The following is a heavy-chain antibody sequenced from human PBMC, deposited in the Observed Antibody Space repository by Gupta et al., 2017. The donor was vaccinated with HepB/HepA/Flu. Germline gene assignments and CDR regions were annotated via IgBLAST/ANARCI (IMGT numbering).Heavy chain of an antibody. Sequence: QVQLVQSGAEVKKPGASVKVSCKASGYTFTSYYMHWVRQAPGQGLEWMGIINPSGGSTSYAQKFQGRVTMTRDTSTSTVYMELSSLRSEDTAVYYYAREHSWDRWFDYWGQGTLVTVYS. CDR3: AREHSWDRWFDY. V-gene: IGHV1-46*01. J-gene: IGHJ4*02. D-gene: IGHD1-26*01. CDR1: GYTFTSYY. CDR2: INPSGGST.